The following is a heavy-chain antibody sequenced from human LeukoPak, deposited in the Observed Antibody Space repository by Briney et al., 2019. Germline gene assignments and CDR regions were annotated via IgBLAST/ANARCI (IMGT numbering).Heavy chain of an antibody. Sequence: PPETLSLTCTLSGGSTSSFYWGWIRQPPGKGLEWIGYIYTSGRTTYNPSLKSRVTISVDTSQNQFSPKLSSVTAVDTAVYYCERRSITAAKFYFDYWGQGTLVTVSS. CDR1: GGSTSSFY. D-gene: IGHD6-13*01. CDR3: ERRSITAAKFYFDY. J-gene: IGHJ4*02. V-gene: IGHV4-4*09. CDR2: IYTSGRT.